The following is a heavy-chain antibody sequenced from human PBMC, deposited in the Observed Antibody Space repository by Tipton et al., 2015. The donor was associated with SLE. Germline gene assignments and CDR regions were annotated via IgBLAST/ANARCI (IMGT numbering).Heavy chain of an antibody. D-gene: IGHD3-10*01. V-gene: IGHV4-38-2*02. CDR3: ARGLWFGEFLYYFDY. CDR1: GYSISSSYY. CDR2: IYHSGST. J-gene: IGHJ4*02. Sequence: TLSLTCTVSGYSISSSYYWGWIRQPPGKGLEWIGSIYHSGSTYYNPSLKSRVTISVDTSKNQFSLKLSSVTAADTAVYYCARGLWFGEFLYYFDYWGQGTLVTVSS.